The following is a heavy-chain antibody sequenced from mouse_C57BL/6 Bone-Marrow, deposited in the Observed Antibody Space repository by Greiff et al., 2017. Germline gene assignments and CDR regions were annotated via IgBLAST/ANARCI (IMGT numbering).Heavy chain of an antibody. J-gene: IGHJ4*01. CDR1: GFSLTSYG. CDR2: IWSGGST. Sequence: VQVVESGPGLVQPSQSLSITCTVSGFSLTSYGVHWVRQSPGKGLEWLGVIWSGGSTDYNAAFISRLSISKDNSKSQVFFKMNSLQADDTAIYYCARKGDGYYEGMDYWGQGTSVTVSS. D-gene: IGHD2-3*01. CDR3: ARKGDGYYEGMDY. V-gene: IGHV2-2*01.